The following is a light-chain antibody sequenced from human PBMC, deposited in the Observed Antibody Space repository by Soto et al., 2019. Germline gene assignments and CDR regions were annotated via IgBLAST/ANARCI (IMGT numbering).Light chain of an antibody. CDR1: QSVSSSY. CDR2: GAS. J-gene: IGKJ2*01. CDR3: QQYDDSLSSFT. Sequence: EIVLTQSPGTLSLSPEERATLSCRASQSVSSSYLAWYQQKPGQAPRLLIYGASYRATGIPDRFSGRGSGTDFTLTISRLEPEDFAVYYCQQYDDSLSSFTFGQGTNLEIK. V-gene: IGKV3-20*01.